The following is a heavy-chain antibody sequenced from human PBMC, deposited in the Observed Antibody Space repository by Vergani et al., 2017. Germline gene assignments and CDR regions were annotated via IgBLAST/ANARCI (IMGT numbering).Heavy chain of an antibody. Sequence: QVQLQQWGAGLLKPSETLSLTCAVYGGSFSGYYWSWIRQPPGKGLEWIGESNHSGSANYNPSLKSRVTISVDTSKNQFSLKLSSVTAADTAVYYCARREIAAAGTNFDYWGQGTLVTVSS. CDR2: SNHSGSA. J-gene: IGHJ4*02. CDR3: ARREIAAAGTNFDY. D-gene: IGHD6-13*01. CDR1: GGSFSGYY. V-gene: IGHV4-34*01.